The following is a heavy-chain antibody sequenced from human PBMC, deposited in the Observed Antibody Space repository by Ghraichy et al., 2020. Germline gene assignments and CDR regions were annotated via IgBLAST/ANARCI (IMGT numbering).Heavy chain of an antibody. CDR1: GFTFSSYA. Sequence: GGSLRLSCAASGFTFSSYAMSWVRQAPGKGLEWVSAISGSGGSTYYADSVKGRFTISRDNSKNTLYLQMNSLRAEDTAVYYCAKDRGGWHGGHDYGDYYFDYWGQGTLVTVSS. D-gene: IGHD4-17*01. V-gene: IGHV3-23*01. CDR2: ISGSGGST. CDR3: AKDRGGWHGGHDYGDYYFDY. J-gene: IGHJ4*02.